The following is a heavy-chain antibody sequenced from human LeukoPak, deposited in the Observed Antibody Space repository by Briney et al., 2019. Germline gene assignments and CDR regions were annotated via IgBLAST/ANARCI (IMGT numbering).Heavy chain of an antibody. J-gene: IGHJ4*02. V-gene: IGHV3-48*03. CDR1: GFTFSTYE. CDR3: ARGPSRTERAHFDS. D-gene: IGHD1-1*01. Sequence: GGSLRLSCAASGFTFSTYEMNWVRQAPGKGLEWVSYISSSGSTIYYADSVKGRFTISRDNAKNSLYLQMNSLRAEDTVVYYCARGPSRTERAHFDSWGQGTLVTVSS. CDR2: ISSSGSTI.